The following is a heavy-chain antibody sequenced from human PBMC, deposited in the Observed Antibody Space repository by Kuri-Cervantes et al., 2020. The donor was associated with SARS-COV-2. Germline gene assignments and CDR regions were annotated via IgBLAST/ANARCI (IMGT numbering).Heavy chain of an antibody. CDR3: ASSHQNTIFGGNWFDP. Sequence: LSLTCAASGFTFSRYSMNWVRQAPGKGLEWVSSITSRSTFIYYADAVKGRFTISRDNAKNSLYLQMNSLRAEDTAVYYCASSHQNTIFGGNWFDPWGQGTLVTVSS. CDR1: GFTFSRYS. D-gene: IGHD3-3*01. V-gene: IGHV3-21*01. J-gene: IGHJ5*02. CDR2: ITSRSTFI.